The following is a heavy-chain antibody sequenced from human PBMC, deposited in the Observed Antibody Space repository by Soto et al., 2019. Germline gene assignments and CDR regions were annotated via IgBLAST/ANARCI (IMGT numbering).Heavy chain of an antibody. V-gene: IGHV1-69*01. CDR2: IIPIFGTA. Sequence: QVQLVQSGAEVKKPGSSVKVSCKASGGTFSSYAISWVRQAPGQGREWMGGIIPIFGTANYAQKVQGRVTITADESTSTAYMELSSLRSEDTAVYYCARDRVEGYSGSYSGDYWGQGTLVTVSS. D-gene: IGHD1-26*01. CDR3: ARDRVEGYSGSYSGDY. CDR1: GGTFSSYA. J-gene: IGHJ4*02.